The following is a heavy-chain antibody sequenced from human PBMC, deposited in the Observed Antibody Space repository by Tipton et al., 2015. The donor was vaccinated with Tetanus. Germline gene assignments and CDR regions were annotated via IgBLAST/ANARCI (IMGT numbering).Heavy chain of an antibody. D-gene: IGHD6-25*01. CDR1: GYTFSAHT. J-gene: IGHJ4*02. CDR3: VSGSALDY. V-gene: IGHV3-21*01. CDR2: ISSSSSYI. Sequence: SLRLSCKASGYTFSAHTMHWVRQAPGKGLEWVSAISSSSSYIYYADSVKGRFTISRDNAKNSLFLEMNSLRADDTAVYYCVSGSALDYWGQGTLITVSS.